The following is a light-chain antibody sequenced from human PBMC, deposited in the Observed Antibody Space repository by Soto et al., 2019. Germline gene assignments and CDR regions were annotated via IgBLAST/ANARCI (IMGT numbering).Light chain of an antibody. V-gene: IGKV3-15*01. CDR3: QHYANWPRT. J-gene: IGKJ4*01. CDR1: QGIGST. Sequence: EIVMTQSPAALSVSPGEGATLSCRASQGIGSTSAWYQQKPGQSPRLLIYDASTRAAGVQARFSGSGSGTYFTLTINGLQSEDVAIDYCQHYANWPRTFGGGTKVDIK. CDR2: DAS.